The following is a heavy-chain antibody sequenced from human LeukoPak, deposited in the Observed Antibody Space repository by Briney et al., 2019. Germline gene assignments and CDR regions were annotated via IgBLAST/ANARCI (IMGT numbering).Heavy chain of an antibody. CDR1: GFTFSSYS. J-gene: IGHJ6*03. CDR3: AKDLLYCSGGSCYSGYYYYMDV. CDR2: ISSSSSYI. V-gene: IGHV3-21*04. D-gene: IGHD2-15*01. Sequence: PVGSLRLSCAASGFTFSSYSMNWVRQAPGQGLEWVSSISSSSSYIYYADSVNGRFTISRDNSKNTLYLQMNSLRAEDTPAYYCAKDLLYCSGGSCYSGYYYYMDVWGKGTTVTVSS.